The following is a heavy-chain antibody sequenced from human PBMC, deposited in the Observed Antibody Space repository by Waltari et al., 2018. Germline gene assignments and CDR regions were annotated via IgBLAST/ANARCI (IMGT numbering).Heavy chain of an antibody. D-gene: IGHD5-12*01. CDR1: GYSISSGYY. CDR3: ARHGWLQDPAFDY. V-gene: IGHV4-38-2*01. CDR2: IYHSGGT. Sequence: QVQLQESGPGLVKPSETLSLTCAVSGYSISSGYYWGWVRQPPGKGLEWIGRIYHSGGTYSNPSLKSRVTISVDTSKNQFSLKLSSVTAADTAVYYCARHGWLQDPAFDYWGQGTLVTVSS. J-gene: IGHJ4*02.